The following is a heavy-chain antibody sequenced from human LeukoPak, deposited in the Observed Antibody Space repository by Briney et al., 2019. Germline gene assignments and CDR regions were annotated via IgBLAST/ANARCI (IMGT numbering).Heavy chain of an antibody. CDR3: ARDYRDVLLWFGALSK. CDR2: INPSGGTT. Sequence: GASVKVSCKASGYTFTSYYMHWVRQAPGQGLEWMGLINPSGGTTRYAQKFQGRVTMTRDLSTSTDYMELSSLRSDDTAVYFCARDYRDVLLWFGALSKWGQGTLVTVSS. D-gene: IGHD3-10*01. CDR1: GYTFTSYY. V-gene: IGHV1-46*01. J-gene: IGHJ4*02.